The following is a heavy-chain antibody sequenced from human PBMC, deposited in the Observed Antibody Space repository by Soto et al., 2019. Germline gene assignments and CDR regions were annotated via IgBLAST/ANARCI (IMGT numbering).Heavy chain of an antibody. D-gene: IGHD2-2*01. CDR3: ARYNVVPAAMEAGYYFDY. CDR1: GGSISSGGYY. V-gene: IGHV4-31*03. CDR2: IYYSGST. J-gene: IGHJ4*02. Sequence: QVQLQESGPGLVKPSQTLSLTCTVSGGSISSGGYYWSWIRQHPGKGLEWIGYIYYSGSTYYNPSLQSRVTISVDTSKNQFSLKLSSVTAADTAVYYCARYNVVPAAMEAGYYFDYWGQGTLVTVSS.